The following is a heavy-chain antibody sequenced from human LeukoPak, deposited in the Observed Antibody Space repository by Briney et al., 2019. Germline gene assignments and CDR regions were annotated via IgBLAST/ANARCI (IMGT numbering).Heavy chain of an antibody. CDR3: AKDKAPGDWGPYYFDY. CDR2: ISWNSGSI. Sequence: PGRSLRLSCAASGFTFDDYAMHWVRQAPGKGLEWVSGISWNSGSIGYADSVKGRFTISRDNAKNSLYLQMNSLRAEDTALYYCAKDKAPGDWGPYYFDYWGRGTLVTVSS. V-gene: IGHV3-9*01. CDR1: GFTFDDYA. D-gene: IGHD2-21*02. J-gene: IGHJ4*02.